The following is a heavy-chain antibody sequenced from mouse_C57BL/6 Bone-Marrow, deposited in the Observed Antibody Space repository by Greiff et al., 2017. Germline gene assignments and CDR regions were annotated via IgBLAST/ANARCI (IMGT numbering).Heavy chain of an antibody. CDR1: GFSFTSYG. D-gene: IGHD1-1*01. CDR2: IWSGGST. V-gene: IGHV2-6*03. CDR3: ARRDYGTAFAY. J-gene: IGHJ3*01. Sequence: VKLMESGPGLVAPSQSLSITCTVSGFSFTSYGVHWVRQPPGKGLEWLVVIWSGGSTTYYSALNSRLSISKDNSKSQVYFKMNSLQTEDTAMYYCARRDYGTAFAYWGQGTLVTVSA.